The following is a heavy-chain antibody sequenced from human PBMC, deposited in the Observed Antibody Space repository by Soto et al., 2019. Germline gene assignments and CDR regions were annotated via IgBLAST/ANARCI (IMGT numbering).Heavy chain of an antibody. Sequence: GESLKISCKGSGYSFTSYWIGWVRQMPGKGLEWMGIIYPGDSDTRYSPSFQGQVTISADKSISTAYLQWSSLKASDTAMYYCARSITGTTMRYCYYGMDVWGQGTTVTVAS. V-gene: IGHV5-51*01. CDR3: ARSITGTTMRYCYYGMDV. J-gene: IGHJ6*02. CDR2: IYPGDSDT. D-gene: IGHD1-7*01. CDR1: GYSFTSYW.